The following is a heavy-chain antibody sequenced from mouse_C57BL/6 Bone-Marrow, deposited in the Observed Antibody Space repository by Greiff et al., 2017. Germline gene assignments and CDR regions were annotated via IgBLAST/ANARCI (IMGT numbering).Heavy chain of an antibody. CDR2: IDPSDSYT. Sequence: QVQLQQPGAELVMPGASVKLSCKASGYTFTSYWMPWVKQRPGQGLEWIGEIDPSDSYTNYNQKFKGKSTLTVDKSSSTAYMQLSSLTSEDSAVYYCARGQLRLKAWFAYWGQGTLVTVSA. J-gene: IGHJ3*01. D-gene: IGHD3-2*02. CDR1: GYTFTSYW. CDR3: ARGQLRLKAWFAY. V-gene: IGHV1-69*01.